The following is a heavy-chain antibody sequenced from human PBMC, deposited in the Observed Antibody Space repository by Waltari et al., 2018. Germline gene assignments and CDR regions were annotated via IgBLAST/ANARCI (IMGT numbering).Heavy chain of an antibody. CDR3: ARRAADSGSYYPYYYYGMDV. V-gene: IGHV1-69*13. CDR1: GGTFSSYA. Sequence: QVQLVQSGAEVKKPGSSVKVSCKASGGTFSSYAISWVRQAPGQGLAWMGGIIPIFGTANYAQKFQGRVTITADESTSTAYMELSSLRSEDTAVYYCARRAADSGSYYPYYYYGMDVWGQGTTVTVSS. D-gene: IGHD1-26*01. CDR2: IIPIFGTA. J-gene: IGHJ6*02.